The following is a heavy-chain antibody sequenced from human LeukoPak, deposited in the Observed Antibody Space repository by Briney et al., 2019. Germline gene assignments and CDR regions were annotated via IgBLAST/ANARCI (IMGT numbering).Heavy chain of an antibody. CDR1: GGSINNYY. D-gene: IGHD6-13*01. CDR2: IYYSGST. J-gene: IGHJ4*02. V-gene: IGHV4-59*01. Sequence: PSETLSLTYSVSGGSINNYYWSWIRQPPGKGLEWIGYIYYSGSTNYNPSLKSRVTISIDTSKKQFSLKLSSVTAADTAVYYCARWGSAAGPLDYWGQGTLVTVSS. CDR3: ARWGSAAGPLDY.